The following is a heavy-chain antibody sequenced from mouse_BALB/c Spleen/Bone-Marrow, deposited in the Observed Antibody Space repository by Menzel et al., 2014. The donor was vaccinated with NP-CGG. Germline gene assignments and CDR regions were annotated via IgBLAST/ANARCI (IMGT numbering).Heavy chain of an antibody. V-gene: IGHV2-9*02. CDR3: ARSTMITEGFAY. CDR1: GFSLTSYG. CDR2: IWAGGST. D-gene: IGHD2-4*01. J-gene: IGHJ3*01. Sequence: VKLVESGPGLVAPSQSLSITCTVSGFSLTSYGVHWVRQPPGKGLEWLGVIWAGGSTNYNSALMSRLSISKDNSKSQVFLKMNSLQTDDTATYYCARSTMITEGFAYWGQGTLVTVSA.